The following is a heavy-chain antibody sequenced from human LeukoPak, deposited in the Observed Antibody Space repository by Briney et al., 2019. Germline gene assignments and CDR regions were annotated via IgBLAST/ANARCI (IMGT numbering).Heavy chain of an antibody. CDR1: GFTFRSHG. D-gene: IGHD3-9*01. J-gene: IGHJ4*02. Sequence: PGGSLRLSCAASGFTFRSHGMHWVRQAPGKGLEWVAVIWYDGSNKYYADSVKGRFTISRDNSKNTLYLQTNSLRAEDTAVYYCARDLSPGYWGQGTLVTVSS. V-gene: IGHV3-33*01. CDR3: ARDLSPGY. CDR2: IWYDGSNK.